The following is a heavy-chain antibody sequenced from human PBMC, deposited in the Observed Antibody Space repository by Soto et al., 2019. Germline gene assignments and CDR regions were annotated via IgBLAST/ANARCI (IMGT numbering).Heavy chain of an antibody. D-gene: IGHD2-21*01. CDR3: AKWSRSDVF. V-gene: IGHV3-23*01. J-gene: IGHJ1*01. CDR2: ITIGGSYT. Sequence: GGSLRLSCAASGFSFGNFAMGWVRQAPGQGLEWVASITIGGSYTTYADSVRGRFVISRDNPKNILNLQMSSLRDDDTAVYSCAKWSRSDVFWGRGTLVTVSS. CDR1: GFSFGNFA.